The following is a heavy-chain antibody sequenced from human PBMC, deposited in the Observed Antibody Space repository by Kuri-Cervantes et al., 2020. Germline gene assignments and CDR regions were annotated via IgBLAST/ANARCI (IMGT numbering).Heavy chain of an antibody. D-gene: IGHD3-22*01. J-gene: IGHJ3*02. CDR2: ISFDGSAK. V-gene: IGHV3-30-3*01. Sequence: GESLKISCAASGFTFDDYAMHWVRQAPGKGLEWVALISFDGSAKFYAESVEGRFTISRDNSKNTLYLQTNSLTIEDTAVYYCARELSTSGHYDPFDIWGQGTMVTVSS. CDR1: GFTFDDYA. CDR3: ARELSTSGHYDPFDI.